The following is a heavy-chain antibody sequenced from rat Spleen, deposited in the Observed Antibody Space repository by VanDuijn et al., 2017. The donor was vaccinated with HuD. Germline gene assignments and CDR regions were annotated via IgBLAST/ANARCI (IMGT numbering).Heavy chain of an antibody. CDR2: INYDGITT. CDR1: GFTLSDHF. D-gene: IGHD1-9*01. CDR3: ARRHYGYTDYFDY. Sequence: EVQLVESDGGLVQPGRSLKLSCAASGFTLSDHFMAWVRQAPTKGLEWVATINYDGITTYYRDSVKGRFTISRDNAKSSLYLQMDSLRSEDTATYYCARRHYGYTDYFDYWGQGVMVTVSS. V-gene: IGHV5-29*01. J-gene: IGHJ2*01.